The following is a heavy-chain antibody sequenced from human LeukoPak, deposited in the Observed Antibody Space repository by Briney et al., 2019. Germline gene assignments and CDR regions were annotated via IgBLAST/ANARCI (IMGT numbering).Heavy chain of an antibody. V-gene: IGHV3-9*01. CDR3: AKDRLARGRHFDY. CDR2: ISWNSGSI. D-gene: IGHD3-10*01. Sequence: PGGSLRLSCAASGFTFDDYAMHWVRHAPGKGLEWVSGISWNSGSIGYADSVKGRFTISRDNAKNSLYLQMNSLRAEDTALYYCAKDRLARGRHFDYWGQGTLVTVSS. CDR1: GFTFDDYA. J-gene: IGHJ4*02.